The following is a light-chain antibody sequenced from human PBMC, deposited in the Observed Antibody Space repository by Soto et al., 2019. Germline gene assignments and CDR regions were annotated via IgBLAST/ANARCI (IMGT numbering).Light chain of an antibody. J-gene: IGLJ2*01. CDR1: SGYSNYK. CDR2: VGTGGIVG. Sequence: QLVLTQPPSASASLGASGTLTCTLSSGYSNYKVDWYQQRPGKGPRFVMRVGTGGIVGSKGDGIHDRFSVLGSGLNRYLTIKNIQEEDESDYHCGADNGSGSNFAPVVFGGGTKLTVL. CDR3: GADNGSGSNFAPVV. V-gene: IGLV9-49*01.